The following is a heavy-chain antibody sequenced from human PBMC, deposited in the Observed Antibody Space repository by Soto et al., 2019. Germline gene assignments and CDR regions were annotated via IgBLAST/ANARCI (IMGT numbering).Heavy chain of an antibody. J-gene: IGHJ5*02. D-gene: IGHD3-22*01. CDR2: IFYSGGT. CDR1: GGAILDSTYY. CDR3: ARQATGYYYGWFDP. Sequence: QLLLQESGPGLVKPSETLSLTCTVSGGAILDSTYYWAWIRQPPGKGLEWIGTIFYSGGTFYTPSLKSRGTMSVDTSKNQFSLKLTSVTAADTAVYFCARQATGYYYGWFDPWGQGTLVTVSS. V-gene: IGHV4-39*01.